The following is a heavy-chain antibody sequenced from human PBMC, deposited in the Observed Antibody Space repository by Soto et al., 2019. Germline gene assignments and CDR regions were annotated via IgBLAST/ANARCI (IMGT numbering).Heavy chain of an antibody. CDR3: ARDGVAGTTGISAY. D-gene: IGHD1-7*01. V-gene: IGHV1-18*01. CDR2: ISVYNGNT. J-gene: IGHJ4*02. CDR1: GYTFTSYS. Sequence: EASVKVSCKASGYTFTSYSITWVRQAPGQGLEWMGWISVYNGNTKYAQDFQGRVTMTTDTSTSTAYMELRSLRSDDTAVYYCARDGVAGTTGISAYWGQGTLVTVSS.